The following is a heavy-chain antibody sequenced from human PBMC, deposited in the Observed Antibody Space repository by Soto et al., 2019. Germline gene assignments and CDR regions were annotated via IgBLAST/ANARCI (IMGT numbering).Heavy chain of an antibody. CDR1: GGTISSFG. CDR3: ARSFTKFRWGCVAFDY. V-gene: IGHV1-69*01. D-gene: IGHD3-3*01. J-gene: IGHJ4*02. Sequence: QVQLGQSGAEVKKPGSSVKVSCTTSGGTISSFGMNWVRQAPGQGRAWMGGIVPIDGSTKYAEKFQGRVTITAAASTSTVTMDRSRPRSEGTAVYYCARSFTKFRWGCVAFDYWGQGTLLTVSP. CDR2: IVPIDGST.